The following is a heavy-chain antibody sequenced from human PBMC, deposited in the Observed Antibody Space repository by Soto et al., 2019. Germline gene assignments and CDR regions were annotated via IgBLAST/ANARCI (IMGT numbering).Heavy chain of an antibody. CDR3: ARGFLEWLLRDGAFDI. CDR1: GGSISSSNC. CDR2: IYHSGRT. D-gene: IGHD3-3*01. V-gene: IGHV4-4*02. Sequence: SQTLSLTCAVSGGSISSSNCWSGVRQPQGKGREWIGEIYHSGRTNYNPSLKSRVTTSVDKSKIQCSLKLSSVSAADTAVYYCARGFLEWLLRDGAFDIWGQGTMVTVSS. J-gene: IGHJ3*02.